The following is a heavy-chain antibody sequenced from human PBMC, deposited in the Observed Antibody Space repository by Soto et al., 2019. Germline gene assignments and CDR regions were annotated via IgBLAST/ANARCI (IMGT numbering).Heavy chain of an antibody. CDR1: GYTFTSYG. Sequence: ASVKVSCKASGYTFTSYGISWVRQAPGQGLEGMGWISAYNGNTNYAQQLQGRVTMTTDTSTSTAYMELRSLRSDATAVYYCARFATLVYDYTSDYSYMDVWGKGTTVTVSS. J-gene: IGHJ6*03. CDR3: ARFATLVYDYTSDYSYMDV. D-gene: IGHD3-16*01. CDR2: ISAYNGNT. V-gene: IGHV1-18*01.